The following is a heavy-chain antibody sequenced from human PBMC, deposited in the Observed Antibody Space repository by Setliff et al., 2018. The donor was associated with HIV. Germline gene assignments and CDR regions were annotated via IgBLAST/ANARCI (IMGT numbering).Heavy chain of an antibody. V-gene: IGHV3-30*03. Sequence: GGSLRLSCAASGFTFRTYGMHWVRQAPGKGLEWVAFISYGGNNEYYADSVKGRFTISRDNSKNTLYLQMDSLRPEDTAVYFCARGRGESWTNYFDYWGQGTLVTVSS. CDR1: GFTFRTYG. J-gene: IGHJ4*02. D-gene: IGHD1-1*01. CDR2: ISYGGNNE. CDR3: ARGRGESWTNYFDY.